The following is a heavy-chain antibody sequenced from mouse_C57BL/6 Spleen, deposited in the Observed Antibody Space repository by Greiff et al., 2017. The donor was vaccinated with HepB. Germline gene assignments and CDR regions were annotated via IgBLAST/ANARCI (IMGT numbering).Heavy chain of an antibody. CDR2: IHPNSGST. CDR1: GYTFTSYW. Sequence: QVQLQQPGAELVKPGASVKLSCKASGYTFTSYWMHWVKQRPGQGLEWIGMIHPNSGSTNYHEKFKSKATLTVDKSSSKAYMQLSSLTSEDSAVYYCAGGTGNWFAYWGQGTLVTVSA. V-gene: IGHV1-64*01. J-gene: IGHJ3*01. CDR3: AGGTGNWFAY. D-gene: IGHD3-3*01.